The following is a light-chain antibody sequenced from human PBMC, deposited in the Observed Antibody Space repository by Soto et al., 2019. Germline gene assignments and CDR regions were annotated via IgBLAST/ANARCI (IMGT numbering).Light chain of an antibody. CDR2: LVS. Sequence: DIMMTQSPLILPVAPGEPASISCRSSQSLLYNHTYNYLAWYLQKPGQSPQLLIYLVSNRASGVPVRFGGSVTGTDFPLRVRIVEAEDVGTYYCMQTLPDVTFGQGTRLEIQ. CDR3: MQTLPDVT. CDR1: QSLLYNHTYNY. J-gene: IGKJ5*01. V-gene: IGKV2-28*01.